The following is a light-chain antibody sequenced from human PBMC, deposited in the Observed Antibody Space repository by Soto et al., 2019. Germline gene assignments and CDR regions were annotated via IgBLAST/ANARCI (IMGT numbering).Light chain of an antibody. Sequence: ELVLTQSPATLSLSPGERATLSCRASQNVRTFLDWYQQKPGQAPRLLIYGASNRATGIPARFSGSGSGTDFTLTISSLEPEDFAVYYCQQHSHWPPWTFGQGTKVDIK. J-gene: IGKJ1*01. V-gene: IGKV3-11*01. CDR1: QNVRTF. CDR2: GAS. CDR3: QQHSHWPPWT.